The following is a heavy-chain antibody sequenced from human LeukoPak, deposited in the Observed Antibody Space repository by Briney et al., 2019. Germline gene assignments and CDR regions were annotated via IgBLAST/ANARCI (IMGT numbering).Heavy chain of an antibody. CDR2: INHNSGGT. Sequence: SVKVSCKASGYTFTGYYMHWVRQAPGQGLEWMGWINHNSGGTNYAQKFQGRVTMTRDTSISTAYMELSRLRSDDTAVYYCARDFLTGDYYYYYGMDVWGQGTTVTVSS. D-gene: IGHD7-27*01. CDR1: GYTFTGYY. V-gene: IGHV1-2*02. J-gene: IGHJ6*02. CDR3: ARDFLTGDYYYYYGMDV.